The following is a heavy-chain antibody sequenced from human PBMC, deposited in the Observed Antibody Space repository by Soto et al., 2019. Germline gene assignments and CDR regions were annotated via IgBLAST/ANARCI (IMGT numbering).Heavy chain of an antibody. CDR3: ARSRYYFDY. CDR1: GYTLKNYG. V-gene: IGHV1-18*01. Sequence: QVHLVQSGGEVKKPGASVKVSCKASGYTLKNYGIGWVRQAPGLGPEWVGWIMVDNGDTKYAEKLKGRVPLATDTSYGKSYVELRNLRSDDTAFYYCARSRYYFDYWGQGTLVTVSS. CDR2: IMVDNGDT. J-gene: IGHJ4*02.